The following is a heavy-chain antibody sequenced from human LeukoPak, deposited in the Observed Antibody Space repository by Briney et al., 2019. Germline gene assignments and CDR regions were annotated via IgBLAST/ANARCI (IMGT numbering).Heavy chain of an antibody. Sequence: GGSLRLSCAASGFTFSSYGMHWVRQAPGKGLEWVAVISYDGSNKYYADSVKGRFTISRDNAKNSVSLQMNSLRAEDTAVYYCARIYLKQASASWGQGTLVTVSS. CDR3: ARIYLKQASAS. CDR2: ISYDGSNK. V-gene: IGHV3-30*03. J-gene: IGHJ5*02. CDR1: GFTFSSYG. D-gene: IGHD3-10*01.